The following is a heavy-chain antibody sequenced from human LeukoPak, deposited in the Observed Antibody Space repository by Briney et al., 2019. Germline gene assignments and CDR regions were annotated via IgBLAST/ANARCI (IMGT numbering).Heavy chain of an antibody. J-gene: IGHJ5*02. D-gene: IGHD2-15*01. CDR1: GGSISSGGYY. CDR3: ARVPAQVVVAAHNWFDP. CDR2: IYYSGST. V-gene: IGHV4-31*03. Sequence: PSETLSLTCTVSGGSISSGGYYWSWIRQHPGRGLEWIGYIYYSGSTYYNPSLKSRVTISVDTSKNQFSLKLSSVTAADTAVYYCARVPAQVVVAAHNWFDPWGQGTLVTVSS.